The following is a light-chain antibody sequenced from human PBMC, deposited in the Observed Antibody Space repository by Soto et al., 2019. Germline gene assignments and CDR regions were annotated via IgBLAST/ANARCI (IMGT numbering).Light chain of an antibody. CDR1: TTDVGAYNF. V-gene: IGLV2-14*01. Sequence: QSALTQPASVSGSPGQSITISCTGTTTDVGAYNFVSWYQQVPGKAPKLLIYEVNNRPSGVSNRFSGSKSGNTAALTISGVQAEDEAYYYCTSFTRASTWLFGGGTKPTVL. CDR3: TSFTRASTWL. J-gene: IGLJ3*02. CDR2: EVN.